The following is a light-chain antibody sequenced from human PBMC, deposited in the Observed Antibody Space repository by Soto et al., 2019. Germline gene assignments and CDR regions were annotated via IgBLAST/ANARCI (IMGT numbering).Light chain of an antibody. CDR2: AAS. Sequence: DIQMTQSPSSLSASVGDRVTITCRASQGISNYLAWYQQKPWKVPKLLIYAASTLQSGVPSRFSGSGSGTDFTLTISSLQPEDVATYYCQKYNSAPQLTFGGGTKVEIK. J-gene: IGKJ4*01. CDR3: QKYNSAPQLT. V-gene: IGKV1-27*01. CDR1: QGISNY.